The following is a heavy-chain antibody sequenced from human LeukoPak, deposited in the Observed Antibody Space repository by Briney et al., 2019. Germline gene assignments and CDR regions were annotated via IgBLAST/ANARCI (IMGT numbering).Heavy chain of an antibody. J-gene: IGHJ4*02. V-gene: IGHV1-69*13. CDR2: IIPIFGTA. Sequence: GASVKVSCKASGDTFSSYAISWVRQAPGQGLEWMGGIIPIFGTANYAQKFQGRVTITADESTSTAYMELSSLRSEDTAVYYCARAISRGWSGDLRYWGRGTLVTVSS. D-gene: IGHD6-19*01. CDR1: GDTFSSYA. CDR3: ARAISRGWSGDLRY.